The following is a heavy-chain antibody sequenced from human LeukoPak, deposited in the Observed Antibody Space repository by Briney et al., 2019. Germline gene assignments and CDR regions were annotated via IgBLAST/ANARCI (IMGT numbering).Heavy chain of an antibody. D-gene: IGHD1-26*01. J-gene: IGHJ4*02. CDR2: INSDGSST. V-gene: IGHV3-74*01. CDR1: GFTFSTYD. Sequence: GGSLRLSCAASGFTFSTYDMNWVRQAPGKGLEWVSRINSDGSSTSYADSVKGRFTISRDNAKNTLYLQMNSLRAEDTAVYYCARGEKYYFDYWGQGTLVTVSS. CDR3: ARGEKYYFDY.